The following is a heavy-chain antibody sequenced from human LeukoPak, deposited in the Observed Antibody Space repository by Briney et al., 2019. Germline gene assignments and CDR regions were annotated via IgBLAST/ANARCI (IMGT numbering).Heavy chain of an antibody. Sequence: PGGSLRLSCAASGFTFSNAWMSWVRQAPGKGLEWVANIKQDGSERYYVDSVKGRFTISRDNAKNSLYLQMKSLRVEDTAVYYCAREGYRYFDFWGQGTLVTVSS. CDR1: GFTFSNAW. CDR3: AREGYRYFDF. CDR2: IKQDGSER. J-gene: IGHJ4*02. V-gene: IGHV3-7*01. D-gene: IGHD5-12*01.